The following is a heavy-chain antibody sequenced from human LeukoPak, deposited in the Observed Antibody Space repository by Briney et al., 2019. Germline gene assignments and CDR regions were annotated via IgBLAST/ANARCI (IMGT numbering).Heavy chain of an antibody. CDR2: VSAYTGNT. D-gene: IGHD3-3*01. J-gene: IGHJ4*02. V-gene: IGHV1-18*01. Sequence: GASVKVSCKGPGYTFGDYGITWIRQAPGQGLEWMGWVSAYTGNTNYAQSLQGRVIMIADTSTDTAYMELRSLRSDDTAVYYCARDPGRGTYDLIGFRYWGQGTLVTVSS. CDR3: ARDPGRGTYDLIGFRY. CDR1: GYTFGDYG.